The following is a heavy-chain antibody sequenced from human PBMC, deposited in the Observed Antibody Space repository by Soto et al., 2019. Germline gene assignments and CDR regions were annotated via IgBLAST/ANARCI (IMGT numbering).Heavy chain of an antibody. CDR3: AISRGGSWYGNNFDY. Sequence: GGSLRLSCAASGFTFSSYAMSWVRQAPGKGLEWVSAISGSGGSTYYADSVKGRFTISRDNSKNTLYLQMNSLRAEDTAVYYCAISRGGSWYGNNFDYWGQGTLVTVSS. CDR1: GFTFSSYA. J-gene: IGHJ4*02. CDR2: ISGSGGST. V-gene: IGHV3-23*01. D-gene: IGHD6-13*01.